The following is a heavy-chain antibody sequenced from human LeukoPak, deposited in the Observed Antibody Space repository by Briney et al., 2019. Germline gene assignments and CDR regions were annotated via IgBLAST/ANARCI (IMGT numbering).Heavy chain of an antibody. CDR3: ARRAERWLQFGWFDP. V-gene: IGHV4-59*08. CDR2: IYYSGST. J-gene: IGHJ5*02. Sequence: KASETLSLTCTVSGGSISSYYWSWIRQPPGKGLEWIGYIYYSGSTNYNPSLKSRVTISVDTSKNQFSLKLSSVTAADTAVYYCARRAERWLQFGWFDPWGQGTLVTVSS. D-gene: IGHD5-24*01. CDR1: GGSISSYY.